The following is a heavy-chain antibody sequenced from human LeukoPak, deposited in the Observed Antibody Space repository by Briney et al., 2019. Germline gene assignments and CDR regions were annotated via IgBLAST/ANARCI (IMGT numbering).Heavy chain of an antibody. CDR3: ARVSSGYNSREFDY. J-gene: IGHJ4*02. CDR1: GGSISSYY. D-gene: IGHD6-13*01. Sequence: PSETLSLTCTVSGGSISSYYWSWIRQPPGKGLEWIGYIYYSGSTNYNPSLKSRVTISVDTSKNQFSLKLSSVTAADTAVYYCARVSSGYNSREFDYWGQGTLVTVSS. CDR2: IYYSGST. V-gene: IGHV4-59*01.